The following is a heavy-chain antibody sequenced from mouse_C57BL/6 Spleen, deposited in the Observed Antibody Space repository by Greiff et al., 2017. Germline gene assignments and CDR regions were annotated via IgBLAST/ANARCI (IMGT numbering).Heavy chain of an antibody. CDR2: IRSKSSNYAT. J-gene: IGHJ3*01. D-gene: IGHD1-1*01. V-gene: IGHV10-3*01. CDR3: VKEYCGSSSFSWLGY. CDR1: GFTFNTYA. Sequence: EVKLVESGGGLVQPKGSLKLSCAASGFTFNTYAMHWVRQAPGKGLEWVARIRSKSSNYATYYAVSVKDRFTISRDDSQNILYLQMNNLKTEDTAMYYCVKEYCGSSSFSWLGYWGQGTLVTVSA.